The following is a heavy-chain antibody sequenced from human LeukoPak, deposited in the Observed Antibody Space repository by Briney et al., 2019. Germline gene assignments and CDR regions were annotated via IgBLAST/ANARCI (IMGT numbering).Heavy chain of an antibody. CDR1: GSTFSSYW. CDR3: ARETATLTTPDY. V-gene: IGHV3-7*01. D-gene: IGHD4-17*01. Sequence: PGGSLRLSCAASGSTFSSYWISWVRQAPGKGLKWVANINQDGSEKYYVDSVMGRFTISRDNAKNSLYLQMNSLGAEDAALYYCARETATLTTPDYWGQGALVTVSS. CDR2: INQDGSEK. J-gene: IGHJ4*02.